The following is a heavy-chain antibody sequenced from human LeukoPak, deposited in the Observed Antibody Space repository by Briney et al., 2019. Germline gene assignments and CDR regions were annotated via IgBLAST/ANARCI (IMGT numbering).Heavy chain of an antibody. Sequence: PGRSLRLSCAASGFTFSSYGMHWVRQAPGKGLEWVAVIWYDGSNKYYADSVKGRFTISRDSSKNTLYLQMNSLRAEDTAVYYCARDSYDSSGYYVGYFDYWGQGTLVTVSS. CDR2: IWYDGSNK. CDR1: GFTFSSYG. J-gene: IGHJ4*02. V-gene: IGHV3-33*01. D-gene: IGHD3-22*01. CDR3: ARDSYDSSGYYVGYFDY.